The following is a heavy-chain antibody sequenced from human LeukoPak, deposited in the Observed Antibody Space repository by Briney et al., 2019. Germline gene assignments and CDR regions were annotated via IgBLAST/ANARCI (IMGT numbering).Heavy chain of an antibody. CDR1: GYSISNYY. J-gene: IGHJ4*02. Sequence: SETLSLTCTVSGYSISNYYWSWIRQPPGKGLEWIGYISNSGTTNYNPSLKSRVTISVDMSKSQFSLKLTSVTAADTAVYHCARKEWVPYHFDSWGQGVLVTVSS. CDR2: ISNSGTT. CDR3: ARKEWVPYHFDS. V-gene: IGHV4-59*01. D-gene: IGHD3-3*01.